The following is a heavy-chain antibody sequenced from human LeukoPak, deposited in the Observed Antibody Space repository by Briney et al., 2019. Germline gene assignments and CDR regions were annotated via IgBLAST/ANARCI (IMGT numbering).Heavy chain of an antibody. J-gene: IGHJ4*02. V-gene: IGHV1-2*02. CDR1: GYTFTGYY. Sequence: ASVKVSCKASGYTFTGYYMHWVRQTPGQGLEWMGWINPNSGGTNYAQKFQGRVTMTRDTSISTAYMELSRLRSDDTAVYYCARDPGYSSPRGDYWGQGTLVTVSS. D-gene: IGHD5-18*01. CDR2: INPNSGGT. CDR3: ARDPGYSSPRGDY.